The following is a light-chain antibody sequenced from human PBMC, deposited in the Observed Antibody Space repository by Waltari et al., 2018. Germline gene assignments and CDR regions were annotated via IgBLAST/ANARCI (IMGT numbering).Light chain of an antibody. V-gene: IGKV3-15*01. CDR2: GAS. Sequence: EIVMTQSPATLSVSPGERAPPSCRASQSITSNLAWYQQTPGQAPRLLIYGASTRATGIPARFSGSGSGTEFTLTISSLQSEDFAVYYCQQYNNWPPYTFGQGTKLEIK. CDR1: QSITSN. CDR3: QQYNNWPPYT. J-gene: IGKJ2*01.